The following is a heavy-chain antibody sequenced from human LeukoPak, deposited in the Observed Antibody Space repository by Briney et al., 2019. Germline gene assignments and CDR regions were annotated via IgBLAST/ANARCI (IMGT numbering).Heavy chain of an antibody. Sequence: GASVKVSCKASGYTFTSYGISWVRQAPGQGLEWMGWISAYNGNTNYAQKLQGRVTMTTDTSTSTAYMELRSLRSDDTAVYYCARGLPTFGGVIVPVSVDYWGQGTLVTVSS. J-gene: IGHJ4*02. V-gene: IGHV1-18*01. CDR1: GYTFTSYG. CDR2: ISAYNGNT. D-gene: IGHD3-16*02. CDR3: ARGLPTFGGVIVPVSVDY.